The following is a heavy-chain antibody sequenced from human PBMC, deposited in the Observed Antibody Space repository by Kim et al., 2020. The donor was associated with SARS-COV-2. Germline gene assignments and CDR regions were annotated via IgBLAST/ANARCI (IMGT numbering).Heavy chain of an antibody. CDR3: TRDPGMTITFWDAYDI. Sequence: GGSLRLSCAASGFSFSDSAMHWVRQAPGKGLEWVGRIRSKANKYATTYAASVKGRFTISRDDTKNAAYLQMNSLKAEDTAVYYCTRDPGMTITFWDAYDIWGQGTMVTVSS. CDR1: GFSFSDSA. CDR2: IRSKANKYAT. D-gene: IGHD3-3*01. V-gene: IGHV3-73*01. J-gene: IGHJ3*02.